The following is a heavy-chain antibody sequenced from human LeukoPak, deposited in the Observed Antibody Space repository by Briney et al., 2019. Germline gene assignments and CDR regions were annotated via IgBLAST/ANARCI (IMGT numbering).Heavy chain of an antibody. CDR1: GYTFTSYG. D-gene: IGHD3-10*01. J-gene: IGHJ5*02. V-gene: IGHV1-18*01. Sequence: GASVKVSCKASGYTFTSYGISWVRQAPGRGLEWMGWISAYNGNTNYAQKLQGRVTMTTDTSTSTAYMELRSLRSDDTAVYYCARNNGVLWFGEGIWFDPWGQGTLVTVSS. CDR3: ARNNGVLWFGEGIWFDP. CDR2: ISAYNGNT.